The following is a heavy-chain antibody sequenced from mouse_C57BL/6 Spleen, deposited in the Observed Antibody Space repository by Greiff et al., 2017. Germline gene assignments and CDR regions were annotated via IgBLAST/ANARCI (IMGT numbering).Heavy chain of an antibody. J-gene: IGHJ4*01. D-gene: IGHD6-1*01. Sequence: QVQLKQSGPGLVAPSQSLSITCTVSGFSLTSYGVHWVRQPPGKGLEWLVVIWSDGSTTYNSALKSKLSISKDNSKSQVFLKMNSLQTDDTAMYYCARHPSPGYAMDYWGQGTSVTVSS. CDR2: IWSDGST. V-gene: IGHV2-6-1*01. CDR3: ARHPSPGYAMDY. CDR1: GFSLTSYG.